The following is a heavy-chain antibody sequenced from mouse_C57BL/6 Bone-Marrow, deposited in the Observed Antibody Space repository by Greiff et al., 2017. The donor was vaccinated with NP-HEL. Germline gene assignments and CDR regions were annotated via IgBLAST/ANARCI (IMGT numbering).Heavy chain of an antibody. CDR2: SRNKANDYTT. J-gene: IGHJ3*01. CDR1: GFTFSDFY. V-gene: IGHV7-1*01. CDR3: ARDDGNYSFAY. D-gene: IGHD2-1*01. Sequence: EVKLVESGGGLVQSGRSLRLSCATSGFTFSDFYMEWVRQAPGKGLEWIAASRNKANDYTTAYCASVKGRFIVSRDTSQSILYLQMNALRAEDTAIYYCARDDGNYSFAYWGQGTLVTVSA.